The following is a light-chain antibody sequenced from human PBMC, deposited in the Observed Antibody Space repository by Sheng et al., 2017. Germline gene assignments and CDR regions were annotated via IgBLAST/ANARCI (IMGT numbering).Light chain of an antibody. V-gene: IGKV3D-15*01. Sequence: EIVLTQSPATLSVSPGERATLSCRASPSVSSNLAWYQQKPGQAPRLLIYGASTRATGIPVRFSGSGSGTEFTLTISSLQSEDFAVYYCQQYNDWPPVTFGGGTKVEIK. CDR2: GAS. CDR3: QQYNDWPPVT. CDR1: PSVSSN. J-gene: IGKJ4*01.